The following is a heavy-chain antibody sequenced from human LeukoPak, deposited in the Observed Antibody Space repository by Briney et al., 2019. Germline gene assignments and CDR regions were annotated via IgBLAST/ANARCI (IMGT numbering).Heavy chain of an antibody. J-gene: IGHJ4*02. D-gene: IGHD6-13*01. CDR2: ISSSSSYI. Sequence: GGSLRLSCAASGFTFSSYSMNWVRQATGKGLEWVSSISSSSSYIYYADSVKGRFTIPRDNAKNSLYLQMNSLRAEDTAVYYCAREYSSSWYSVDYWGQGTLVTVSS. V-gene: IGHV3-21*01. CDR1: GFTFSSYS. CDR3: AREYSSSWYSVDY.